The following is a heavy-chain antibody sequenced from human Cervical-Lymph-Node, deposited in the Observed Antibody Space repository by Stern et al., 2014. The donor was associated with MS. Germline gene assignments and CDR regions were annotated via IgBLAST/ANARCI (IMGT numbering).Heavy chain of an antibody. CDR3: ARPSAARYFDY. Sequence: VQLVESGGGVVQPGRSLRLSCATSGFTFGRYSMHWVRQAPGQGLEWVAIISYDGSSQHYADPVKGRFTSSRSNFTNTLYMQMKSLRVEDTAMYYCARPSAARYFDYWGQGSQVTVSS. J-gene: IGHJ4*02. V-gene: IGHV3-30-3*01. D-gene: IGHD6-25*01. CDR1: GFTFGRYS. CDR2: ISYDGSSQ.